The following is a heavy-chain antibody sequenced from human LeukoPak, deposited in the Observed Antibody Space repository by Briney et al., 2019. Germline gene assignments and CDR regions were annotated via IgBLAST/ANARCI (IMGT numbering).Heavy chain of an antibody. Sequence: SGTLSLTCAVYGGSFSGYYWSWIRQPPGKGLEWIGEINHSGSTNYNPSLKSRVTISVDTSKNQFSLKLSSVTAADTAVYYCASEGYSSSLDYWGQGTLVTVSS. J-gene: IGHJ4*02. V-gene: IGHV4-34*01. CDR1: GGSFSGYY. CDR2: INHSGST. D-gene: IGHD6-6*01. CDR3: ASEGYSSSLDY.